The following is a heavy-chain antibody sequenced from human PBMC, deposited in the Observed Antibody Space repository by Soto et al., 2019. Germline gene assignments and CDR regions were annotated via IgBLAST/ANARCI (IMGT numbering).Heavy chain of an antibody. CDR2: IGTAGDT. V-gene: IGHV3-13*01. CDR1: GFTFSSYD. D-gene: IGHD2-15*01. Sequence: GGSLRLSCAASGFTFSSYDMHWVRQATGKGLEWVSAIGTAGDTYYPGSVKGRFTISRENAKNSLYLQMNSLRAGDTAVYYSARYGGSSRAQNYYYGMDVWGQGTTATVSS. J-gene: IGHJ6*02. CDR3: ARYGGSSRAQNYYYGMDV.